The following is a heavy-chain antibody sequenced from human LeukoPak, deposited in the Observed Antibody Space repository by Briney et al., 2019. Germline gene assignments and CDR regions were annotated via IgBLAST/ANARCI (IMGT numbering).Heavy chain of an antibody. CDR3: AKSGYNRFDY. D-gene: IGHD5-24*01. V-gene: IGHV3-23*01. J-gene: IGHJ4*02. CDR1: GFTFSSYA. Sequence: GRSLRLSCAASGFTFSSYAMHWVRQAPGKGLEWVSSISGSGSGGSTYYADSVKGRFTISRDNSKNTLYLQMNSLRAEDTAVYYCAKSGYNRFDYWGQGTLVTVSS. CDR2: ISGSGSGGST.